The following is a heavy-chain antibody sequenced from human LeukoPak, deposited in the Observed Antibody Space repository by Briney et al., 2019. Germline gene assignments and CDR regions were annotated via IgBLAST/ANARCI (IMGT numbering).Heavy chain of an antibody. J-gene: IGHJ5*02. D-gene: IGHD2-2*01. CDR2: INHSGST. V-gene: IGHV4-34*01. CDR3: AREPAAIILGLNWFDP. CDR1: GGSFSGYY. Sequence: SETLSLTCAVYGGSFSGYYWSWIRQPPGKGLERIGEINHSGSTNYNPSLKSRVTISVDTSKNQFSLKLSSVTAADTAVYYCAREPAAIILGLNWFDPWGQGTLVTVSS.